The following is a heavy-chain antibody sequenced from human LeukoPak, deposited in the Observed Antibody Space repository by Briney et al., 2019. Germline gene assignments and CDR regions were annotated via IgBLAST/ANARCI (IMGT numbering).Heavy chain of an antibody. J-gene: IGHJ5*02. CDR1: GYTFTGYY. V-gene: IGHV1-2*02. CDR2: INPNSGGT. CDR3: AREKYYYDSSGYFNWFDP. D-gene: IGHD3-22*01. Sequence: ASVKVSCKASGYTFTGYYMHWVRQAPGQGLEWMGWINPNSGGTNYAQKFQGRVTMTRDTSISTAYMELSRLRSDDTAVYYCAREKYYYDSSGYFNWFDPWGQGTLVTVSS.